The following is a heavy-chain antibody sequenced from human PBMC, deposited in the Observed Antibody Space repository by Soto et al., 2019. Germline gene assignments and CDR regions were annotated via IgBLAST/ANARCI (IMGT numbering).Heavy chain of an antibody. V-gene: IGHV1-18*04. CDR2: INTYDGNT. J-gene: IGHJ4*02. Sequence: QVQLVQSGAEVKKPGASVKVSCKASGYTFTSYGIAWVRQTPGQGLEWMGWINTYDGNTNYAREFQGRVTMTTDTSTSTAYMELRSLRSDDTAVYYCARVRLTMIVVPFGVLWGQGTLVTVSS. CDR3: ARVRLTMIVVPFGVL. CDR1: GYTFTSYG. D-gene: IGHD3-22*01.